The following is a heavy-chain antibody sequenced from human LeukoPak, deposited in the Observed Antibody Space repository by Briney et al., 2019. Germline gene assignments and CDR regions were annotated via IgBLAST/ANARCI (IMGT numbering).Heavy chain of an antibody. J-gene: IGHJ6*03. CDR1: GFTVSSNY. V-gene: IGHV3-53*01. CDR3: ARVRLGCSSTSCYHYYYMDV. CDR2: IYSGGST. D-gene: IGHD2-2*01. Sequence: QPGGSLRLSCAASGFTVSSNYMSWVRQAPGKGLEWVSVIYSGGSTYYADSVKGRFTISRDNSKNTLYLQMNSLRAEDTAVYYCARVRLGCSSTSCYHYYYMDVWGKGTTVTVSS.